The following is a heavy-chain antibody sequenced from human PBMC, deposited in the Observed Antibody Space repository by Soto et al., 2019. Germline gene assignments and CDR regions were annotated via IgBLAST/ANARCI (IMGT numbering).Heavy chain of an antibody. Sequence: PGGSLRLSCAASGFTFSSYAMSWVRQAPGKGLEWVSAISGSGGSTYYADSVKGRFTISRDNSKNTLYLQMNSLRAEDTAVYCCAKDLVVVVPAAIEYFQHWGQGTLVTVSS. CDR1: GFTFSSYA. J-gene: IGHJ1*01. V-gene: IGHV3-23*01. CDR2: ISGSGGST. CDR3: AKDLVVVVPAAIEYFQH. D-gene: IGHD2-2*02.